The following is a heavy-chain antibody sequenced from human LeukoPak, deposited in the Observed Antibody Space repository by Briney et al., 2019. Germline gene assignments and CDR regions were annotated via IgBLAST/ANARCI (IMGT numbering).Heavy chain of an antibody. CDR2: IYYSGST. CDR3: ARAAMPLGYCSSTSCYPNWFDP. J-gene: IGHJ5*02. V-gene: IGHV4-59*11. CDR1: GVSISSHY. D-gene: IGHD2-2*01. Sequence: ASETLSLTCTVSGVSISSHYWSWLRQPPGKGLEWIGYIYYSGSTNYNPSLKSRVTISVDTSKNQFSLKLSSVTAAGTAVYYCARAAMPLGYCSSTSCYPNWFDPWGQGTLVTVSS.